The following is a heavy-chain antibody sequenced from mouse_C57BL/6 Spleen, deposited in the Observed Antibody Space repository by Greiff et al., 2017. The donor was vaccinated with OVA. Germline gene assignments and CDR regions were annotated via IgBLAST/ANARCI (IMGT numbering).Heavy chain of an antibody. J-gene: IGHJ2*01. CDR2: IDPSDSYT. CDR1: GYTFTSYW. V-gene: IGHV1-69*01. Sequence: VQLQQPGAELVMPGASVKLSCKASGYTFTSYWMHWVKQRPGQGLEWIGEIDPSDSYTNYNQKFKGKSTLTVDKSSSTAYMQLSSLTSEDSAVYYCARKEYDLYYFDDWGQGTTLTVSS. D-gene: IGHD2-10*02. CDR3: ARKEYDLYYFDD.